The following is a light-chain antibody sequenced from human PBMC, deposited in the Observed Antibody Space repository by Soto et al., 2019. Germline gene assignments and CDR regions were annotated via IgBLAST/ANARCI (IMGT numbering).Light chain of an antibody. CDR3: QQYNDWPWT. Sequence: DIVLTQSPFTLSLSPGERATLSCRASQNVSSNLAWYQQTPGRSPRLLIFGASTRATGLPARFSGSGSGTEFSLTISSLQSEDFAVYYCQQYNDWPWTFGQGTKVDIK. V-gene: IGKV3-15*01. CDR2: GAS. J-gene: IGKJ1*01. CDR1: QNVSSN.